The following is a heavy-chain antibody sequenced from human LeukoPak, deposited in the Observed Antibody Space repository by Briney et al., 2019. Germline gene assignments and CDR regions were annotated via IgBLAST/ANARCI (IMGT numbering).Heavy chain of an antibody. CDR2: ISGDGGST. CDR3: AKGTTVITGTFDY. J-gene: IGHJ4*02. Sequence: GGSLRLSCAASGFXFDDYAMHWVRQAPGKGLEWVSLISGDGGSTFYADSVKGRFTISRDNSKKSLYLQMNSLRTEDTALYYCAKGTTVITGTFDYWGRGTLVTVSS. CDR1: GFXFDDYA. V-gene: IGHV3-43*02. D-gene: IGHD4-23*01.